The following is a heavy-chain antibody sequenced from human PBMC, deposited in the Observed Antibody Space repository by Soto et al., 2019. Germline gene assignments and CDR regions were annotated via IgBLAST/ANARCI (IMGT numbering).Heavy chain of an antibody. CDR1: GGSISSYY. CDR3: ARDLFGVVMG. J-gene: IGHJ4*02. CDR2: IYYSGST. Sequence: SETLSLTCTVSGGSISSYYCSWIRQPPGKGLEWIGYIYYSGSTNYNPSLKSRVTISVDTSKNQFSLKLSSVTAADTAVYYCARDLFGVVMGWGQGTLVTVSS. D-gene: IGHD3-3*01. V-gene: IGHV4-59*01.